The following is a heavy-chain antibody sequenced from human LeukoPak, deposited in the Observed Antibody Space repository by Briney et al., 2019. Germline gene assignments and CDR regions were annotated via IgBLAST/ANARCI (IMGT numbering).Heavy chain of an antibody. CDR1: GGSLSSGAYY. CDR3: ARRGDYYDSSGRPYYYYGMDV. V-gene: IGHV4-31*03. D-gene: IGHD3-22*01. J-gene: IGHJ6*02. CDR2: INYSGST. Sequence: SQTLSLTCTVSGGSLSSGAYYWSWIRQHPGKGLEWIGYINYSGSTYYNPSLKSRVTISVDTSKNQFSLKLSSVTAADTAVYYCARRGDYYDSSGRPYYYYGMDVWGQGTTVTVSS.